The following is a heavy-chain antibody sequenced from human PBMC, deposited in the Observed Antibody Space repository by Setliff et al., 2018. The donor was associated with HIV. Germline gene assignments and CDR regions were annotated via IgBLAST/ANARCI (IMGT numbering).Heavy chain of an antibody. Sequence: PSETLSLTCTVSGGSISDSRYYWGWIRQPPGKGLECIGNIYYSGSTYDNPSLKIRVTISVDTSQNQFSLKLRSVTAADTAVYYCARHGYSSDLRISYCDSWGQGSLVKVSS. J-gene: IGHJ4*02. CDR3: ARHGYSSDLRISYCDS. V-gene: IGHV4-39*01. CDR1: GGSISDSRYY. CDR2: IYYSGST. D-gene: IGHD5-18*01.